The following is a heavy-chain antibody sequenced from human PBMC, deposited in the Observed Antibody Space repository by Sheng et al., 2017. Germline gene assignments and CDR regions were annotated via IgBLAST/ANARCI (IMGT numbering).Heavy chain of an antibody. V-gene: IGHV3-9*01. CDR3: ARQYSGSYFDR. J-gene: IGHJ4*02. Sequence: EVQLVESGGGLVQSGRSLRLSCVVSGFPFDDYAMHWVRQAPGKGLEWVSGINWNSNTIGFADSVRGRFTISRDNAKNSLYLQMNSLRAEDTALYYCARQYSGSYFDRWGQGNAGHRSPQ. CDR1: GFPFDDYA. CDR2: INWNSNTI. D-gene: IGHD1-26*01.